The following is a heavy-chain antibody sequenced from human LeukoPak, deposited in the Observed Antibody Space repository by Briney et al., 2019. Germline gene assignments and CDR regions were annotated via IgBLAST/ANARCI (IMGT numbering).Heavy chain of an antibody. CDR1: GFTFSSDT. J-gene: IGHJ4*02. Sequence: LRLSCTASGFTFSSDTMSWIRQHPGKGLEWIGYIYYSGSTYYNPSLKSRVTISVDTSKNQFSLKLSSVTAADTAVYYCARSKYSSSWYYFDYWGQGTLVTVSS. CDR3: ARSKYSSSWYYFDY. CDR2: IYYSGST. D-gene: IGHD6-13*01. V-gene: IGHV4-31*02.